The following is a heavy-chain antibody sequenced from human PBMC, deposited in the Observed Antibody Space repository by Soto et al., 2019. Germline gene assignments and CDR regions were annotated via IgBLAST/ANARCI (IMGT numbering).Heavy chain of an antibody. Sequence: ETLSLTCAVSGGSISRYYWSWVRQPPGKGLEWIGNIFYSGRSNYNPSLKSRVTMSLDTSKSQFSLKLTSVTAADTAVYYCARVWTTMDYWGQGTQVTVSS. CDR1: GGSISRYY. D-gene: IGHD5-18*01. V-gene: IGHV4-59*01. CDR3: ARVWTTMDY. J-gene: IGHJ4*02. CDR2: IFYSGRS.